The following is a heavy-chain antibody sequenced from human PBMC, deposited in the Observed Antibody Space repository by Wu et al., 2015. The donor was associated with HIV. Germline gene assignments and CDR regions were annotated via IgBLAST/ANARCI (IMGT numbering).Heavy chain of an antibody. Sequence: QVQLVQSGAEVKKPGASMKVSCKASGYSFTDYYIYWVRQAPGQGLEWMGLVNCNTGNTRYAQNFQGRVIMTRDTSTNTVYMDVNSLTSEDTAIYYCTRGPYIDYYDSPADYSYMDVWGKGTTVTVSS. CDR3: TRGPYIDYYDSPADYSYMDV. CDR1: GYSFTDYY. CDR2: VNCNTGNT. D-gene: IGHD3-22*01. V-gene: IGHV1-46*01. J-gene: IGHJ6*03.